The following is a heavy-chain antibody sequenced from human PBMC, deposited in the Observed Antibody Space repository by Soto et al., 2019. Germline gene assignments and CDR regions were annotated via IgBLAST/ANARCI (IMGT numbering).Heavy chain of an antibody. CDR1: GYSFTSYW. CDR2: IYPGDSDT. D-gene: IGHD3-3*01. CDR3: ARSYDFWSGYYTPTRSFDI. V-gene: IGHV5-51*01. Sequence: PGESLKISCKGSGYSFTSYWIGWVRQMPGKGLEWMGIIYPGDSDTRYSPSFQGQVTISADKSISTAYLQWSSLKASDTAMYYCARSYDFWSGYYTPTRSFDIWGQGTMVTGSS. J-gene: IGHJ3*02.